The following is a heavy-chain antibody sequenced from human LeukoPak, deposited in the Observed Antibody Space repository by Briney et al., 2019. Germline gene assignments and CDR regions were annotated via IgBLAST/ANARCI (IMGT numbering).Heavy chain of an antibody. D-gene: IGHD4-17*01. J-gene: IGHJ4*02. CDR3: ARDRDYGDYNTQDLFVY. CDR1: GYTFTSYA. V-gene: IGHV7-4-1*02. CDR2: INTNTGNP. Sequence: ASVKVSCKASGYTFTSYAMNWVRQAPGQGLEWMGWINTNTGNPTYAQGFTGRFVFSLDTSVSTAYLQISSLKAEDTAVYYCARDRDYGDYNTQDLFVYWGQGTLVTVSS.